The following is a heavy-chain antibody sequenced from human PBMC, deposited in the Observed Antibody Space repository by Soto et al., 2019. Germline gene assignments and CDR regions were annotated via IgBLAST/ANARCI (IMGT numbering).Heavy chain of an antibody. CDR2: ISTDNGNT. J-gene: IGHJ6*02. D-gene: IGHD3-3*01. Sequence: QVQLVQSGAEVKKPGASVKVSCKASGYTFTSSGISWVRQAPGQGLEWMGWISTDNGNTNYAQHLQGRVSLTTDTSTSTDNIDLRSMRAEDTAVYYCARDKGITTFGVYTMYYYGMDAWGQGTTVTVS. CDR3: ARDKGITTFGVYTMYYYGMDA. CDR1: GYTFTSSG. V-gene: IGHV1-18*01.